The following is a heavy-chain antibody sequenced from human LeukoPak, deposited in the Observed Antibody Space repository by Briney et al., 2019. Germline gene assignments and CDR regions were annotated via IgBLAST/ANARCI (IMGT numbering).Heavy chain of an antibody. CDR2: IYYSGST. Sequence: SETLSLTCTVSGGSISSSSYYWGWIRQPPGKGLEWIGSIYYSGSTYYNPSLKSRVTISVNTSKNQFSLKLSSVTAADTAVSYCASSSGWEGYDYWGQGTLVTVSS. CDR3: ASSSGWEGYDY. V-gene: IGHV4-39*07. CDR1: GGSISSSSYY. D-gene: IGHD6-19*01. J-gene: IGHJ4*02.